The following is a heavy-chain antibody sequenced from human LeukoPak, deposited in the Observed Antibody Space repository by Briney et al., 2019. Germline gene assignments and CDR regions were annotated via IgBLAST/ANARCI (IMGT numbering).Heavy chain of an antibody. CDR2: TYYRSKWYN. Sequence: SQTRSLTCAISGDSVSSNSAAWNWIRQSPSRGLEWLGRTYYRSKWYNDYAVSVKSRITINPDTSKNQFSLQLNSVTPEDTAVYYCARTKGIAVAGTYDYWGQGTLVTVSS. V-gene: IGHV6-1*01. D-gene: IGHD6-19*01. J-gene: IGHJ4*02. CDR3: ARTKGIAVAGTYDY. CDR1: GDSVSSNSAA.